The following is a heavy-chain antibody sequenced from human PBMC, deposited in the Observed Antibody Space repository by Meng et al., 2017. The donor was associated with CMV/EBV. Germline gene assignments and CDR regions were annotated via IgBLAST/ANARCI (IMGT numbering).Heavy chain of an antibody. CDR3: AREMATRGGNYYYYGMDV. CDR1: GGTFSSYA. J-gene: IGHJ6*02. V-gene: IGHV1-69*05. CDR2: IIPIFGTA. Sequence: SVKVSCKASGGTFSSYAISWVRQAPGQGLEWMGGIIPIFGTANYAQKFQGRVTITMDESTSTAYMELSSLRSEDTAVYYCAREMATRGGNYYYYGMDVWGQGTTVTVSS. D-gene: IGHD5-24*01.